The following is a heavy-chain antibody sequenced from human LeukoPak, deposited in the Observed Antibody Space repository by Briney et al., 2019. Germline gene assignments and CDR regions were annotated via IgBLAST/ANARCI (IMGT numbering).Heavy chain of an antibody. J-gene: IGHJ4*02. CDR2: ISSSGSIM. V-gene: IGHV3-48*03. D-gene: IGHD6-6*01. CDR3: SGQYSSSSVVDY. CDR1: GFIFSSYE. Sequence: GGSLRLSCEASGFIFSSYEMNWVRQAPGKGLEWVSYISSSGSIMYSADSVKGRFTISRDNAKNSLYLQMNSLRTEDTAIYYCSGQYSSSSVVDYWGQGTLVTVSS.